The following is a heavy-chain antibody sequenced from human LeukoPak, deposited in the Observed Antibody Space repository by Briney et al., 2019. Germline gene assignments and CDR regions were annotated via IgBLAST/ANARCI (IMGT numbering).Heavy chain of an antibody. CDR3: ARGLGSGRHAFDI. J-gene: IGHJ3*02. D-gene: IGHD3-10*01. CDR1: GFTFSNAW. Sequence: PGGSLRLSCAASGFTFSNAWMSWVRQAPGKGLEWVSYISSSSSTIYYADSVKGRFTISRDNAKNSLYLQMNSLRAEDTAVYYCARGLGSGRHAFDIWGQGTMVTVSS. CDR2: ISSSSSTI. V-gene: IGHV3-48*01.